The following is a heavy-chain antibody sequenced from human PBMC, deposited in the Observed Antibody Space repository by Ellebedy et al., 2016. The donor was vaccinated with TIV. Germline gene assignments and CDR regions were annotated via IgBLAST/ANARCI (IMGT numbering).Heavy chain of an antibody. CDR2: FDPEDGET. D-gene: IGHD3-3*01. V-gene: IGHV1-24*01. CDR3: ATDLGRFLEWLSY. Sequence: ASVKVSXXVSGYTLTELSMHWVRQAPGKGLEWMGGFDPEDGETIYAQKFQGRVTMTEDTSTDTAYMELSSLRSEDTAVYYCATDLGRFLEWLSYWGQGTLVTVSS. J-gene: IGHJ4*02. CDR1: GYTLTELS.